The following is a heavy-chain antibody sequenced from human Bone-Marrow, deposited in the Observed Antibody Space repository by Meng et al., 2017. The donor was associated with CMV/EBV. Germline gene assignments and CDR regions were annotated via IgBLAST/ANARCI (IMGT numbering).Heavy chain of an antibody. J-gene: IGHJ4*02. CDR1: GFTFSSYD. Sequence: GESLKISCAASGFTFSSYDMHWVRQATGKGLEWVSAIGTAGDTYYPGSVKGRFTISRENAKNSLYLQMNSLRAEDTAVYYCARDLVGYNTIDYWGQGTLVTVSS. CDR3: ARDLVGYNTIDY. V-gene: IGHV3-13*01. CDR2: IGTAGDT. D-gene: IGHD5-24*01.